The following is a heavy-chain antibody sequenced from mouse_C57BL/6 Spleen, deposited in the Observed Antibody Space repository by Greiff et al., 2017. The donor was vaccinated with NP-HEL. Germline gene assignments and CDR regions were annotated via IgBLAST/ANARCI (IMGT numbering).Heavy chain of an antibody. D-gene: IGHD6-1*01. J-gene: IGHJ4*01. CDR1: GFTFSSYG. CDR2: ISSGGSYT. Sequence: EVKLMESGGDLVKPGGSLKLSCAASGFTFSSYGMSWVRQTPDKRLEWVATISSGGSYTYYPDSVKGRFTISRDNAKNTLYLQMSSLKSEDTAMYYCARQASSHAMDYWGQGTSVTVSS. CDR3: ARQASSHAMDY. V-gene: IGHV5-6*01.